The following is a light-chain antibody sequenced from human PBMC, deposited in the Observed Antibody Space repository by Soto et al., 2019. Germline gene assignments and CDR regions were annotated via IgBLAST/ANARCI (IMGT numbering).Light chain of an antibody. CDR3: CSYAGSSLGV. CDR1: SSDVGSYNL. Sequence: QAVVTQPASVSGSPGQSITISCTGTSSDVGSYNLVSWYQQHPGKAPKLMIYEVSKRPSGVSNRFSGSKSGNTASLTISGLQAEDEADYYCCSYAGSSLGVFGTGTKLTVL. V-gene: IGLV2-23*02. J-gene: IGLJ1*01. CDR2: EVS.